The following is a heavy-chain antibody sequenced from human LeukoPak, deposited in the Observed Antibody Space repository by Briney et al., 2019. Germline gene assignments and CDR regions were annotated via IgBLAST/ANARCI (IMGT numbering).Heavy chain of an antibody. D-gene: IGHD3-16*01. CDR1: GFTLSSYY. CDR2: INSDGSST. J-gene: IGHJ3*02. V-gene: IGHV3-74*01. CDR3: GREKVGVPRLFDI. Sequence: GRSLSLSCAPSGFTLSSYYMHWVRQAPGKGLVWVSRINSDGSSTTYADSVKGRFTISRDNAKNTLYLQMNSLRAEDTAVYFCGREKVGVPRLFDIWGQGTMVTVSS.